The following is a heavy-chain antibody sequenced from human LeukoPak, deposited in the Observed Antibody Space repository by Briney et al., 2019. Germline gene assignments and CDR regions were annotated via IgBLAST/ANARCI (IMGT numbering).Heavy chain of an antibody. D-gene: IGHD1-1*01. J-gene: IGHJ4*02. Sequence: ASVKVSCKASGYTFTGYYMHWVRQAPGQGLEWMGWINPNSGGTNYAQKFQGRVTMTRDTYISTAYMELSRLRSDDTAVYYCARGGPRGSTGSFDYWGQGTLVTVSS. CDR1: GYTFTGYY. V-gene: IGHV1-2*02. CDR3: ARGGPRGSTGSFDY. CDR2: INPNSGGT.